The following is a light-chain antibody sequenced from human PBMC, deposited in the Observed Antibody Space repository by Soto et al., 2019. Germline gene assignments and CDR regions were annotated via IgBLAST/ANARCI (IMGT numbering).Light chain of an antibody. CDR3: QQYNRFPSLT. CDR2: GAS. CDR1: QSVSSN. J-gene: IGKJ4*01. Sequence: EIVMTQSPATLSVSPGERATLSCRASQSVSSNLAWYQQKPGQAPRLLIYGASTRATGIPARFSGSGSGTEFTLTISSLQPEDFAVYFCQQYNRFPSLTFGGGTRVEIK. V-gene: IGKV3-15*01.